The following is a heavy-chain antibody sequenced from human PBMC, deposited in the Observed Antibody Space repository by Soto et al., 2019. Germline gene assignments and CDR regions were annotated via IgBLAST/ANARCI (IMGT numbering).Heavy chain of an antibody. CDR2: ISPYNGKT. D-gene: IGHD3-3*01. CDR1: GYTFATYG. Sequence: ASVKVSCKASGYTFATYGINWVRQAPGLGLEWMGWISPYNGKTEFAEKFQGRVTMATDTSPSTAYMEVRSLRSDDTAVYYCARDPHDFWSSYFFDPWGQGTLVTVSS. J-gene: IGHJ5*02. CDR3: ARDPHDFWSSYFFDP. V-gene: IGHV1-18*04.